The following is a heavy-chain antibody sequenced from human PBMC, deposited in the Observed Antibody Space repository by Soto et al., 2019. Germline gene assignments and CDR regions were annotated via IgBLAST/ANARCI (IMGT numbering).Heavy chain of an antibody. CDR1: GFTFSSYS. J-gene: IGHJ3*02. CDR2: ISSSSSYI. D-gene: IGHD5-18*01. Sequence: GGSLRLSCAASGFTFSSYSMNWVRQAPGKGLEWVSSISSSSSYIYYADSVKGRFTISRDNAKNSLYLQMNSLRAEDTAVYYCARAYSYGPMTDAFDIWGQGTMVTVSS. V-gene: IGHV3-21*01. CDR3: ARAYSYGPMTDAFDI.